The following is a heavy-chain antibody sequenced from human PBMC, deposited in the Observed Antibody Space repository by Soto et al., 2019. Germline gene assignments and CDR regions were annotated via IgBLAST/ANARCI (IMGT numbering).Heavy chain of an antibody. D-gene: IGHD2-15*01. J-gene: IGHJ4*02. CDR3: AQQVPATGYFDC. CDR2: IYHSGST. CDR1: SGXISSSNW. Sequence: LTXAXXSGXISSSNWWSWVRQPPGKGLEWIGEIYHSGSTNYNPSLKSRVTISVDKSKNQFSLKLTSVTAADTAVYYCAQQVPATGYFDCWGQGTLVTVSS. V-gene: IGHV4-4*02.